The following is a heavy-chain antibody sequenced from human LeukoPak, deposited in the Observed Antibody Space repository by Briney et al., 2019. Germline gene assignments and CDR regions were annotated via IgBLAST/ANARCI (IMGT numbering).Heavy chain of an antibody. J-gene: IGHJ3*02. CDR1: GYTFTNYA. D-gene: IGHD6-19*01. CDR2: INTNTGNP. V-gene: IGHV7-4-1*02. Sequence: ASVKVSCKASGYTFTNYAINWVRQAPGQGLEWMGWINTNTGNPTYAQGFTGRFVFSLDTSVSTAYLQISNLKAEDTAVYSCARAGVAVAGIAFDIWGQGTMVTVSS. CDR3: ARAGVAVAGIAFDI.